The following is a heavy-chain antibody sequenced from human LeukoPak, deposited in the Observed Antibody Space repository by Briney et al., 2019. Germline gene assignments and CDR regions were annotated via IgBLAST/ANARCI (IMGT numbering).Heavy chain of an antibody. J-gene: IGHJ4*02. D-gene: IGHD5-12*01. CDR3: ARELAGYGKPGY. CDR2: IYTSGST. V-gene: IGHV4-61*02. Sequence: SQTLSLTCTVSGGSISSGSYFWSWIRQPAGKGLEWIGRIYTSGSTNYNPSLKSRVTISPDTSKNQFSLKLSSVTAADTAVYYCARELAGYGKPGYWGQGILVTVSS. CDR1: GGSISSGSYF.